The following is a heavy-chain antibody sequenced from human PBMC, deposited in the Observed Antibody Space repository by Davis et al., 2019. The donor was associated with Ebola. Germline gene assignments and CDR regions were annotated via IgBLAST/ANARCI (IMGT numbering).Heavy chain of an antibody. CDR2: IISNSGGT. CDR3: TRGDRGGSGER. D-gene: IGHD3-10*01. Sequence: ASVKVSCKTSGYTLTESSMHWVRQAPGQGLEWMGRIISNSGGTNYAQKFQGRVTMTRDTSISTAYMELSSLRGDDTAIYYCTRGDRGGSGERWGQGTLVTVSS. J-gene: IGHJ4*02. V-gene: IGHV1-2*06. CDR1: GYTLTESS.